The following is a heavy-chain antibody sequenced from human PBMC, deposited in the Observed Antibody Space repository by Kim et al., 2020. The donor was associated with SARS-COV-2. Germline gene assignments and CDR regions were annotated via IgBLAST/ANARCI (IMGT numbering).Heavy chain of an antibody. CDR1: GFTFSSYA. D-gene: IGHD6-6*01. CDR3: ARENSIAARRSTTAPGY. CDR2: ISYDGSNK. Sequence: GGSLRLSCAASGFTFSSYAMHWVRQAPGKGLEWVAVISYDGSNKYYADSVKGRFTISRDNSKNTLYLQMNSLRAEDTAVYYCARENSIAARRSTTAPGYWGQGTLFTVSS. J-gene: IGHJ4*02. V-gene: IGHV3-30-3*01.